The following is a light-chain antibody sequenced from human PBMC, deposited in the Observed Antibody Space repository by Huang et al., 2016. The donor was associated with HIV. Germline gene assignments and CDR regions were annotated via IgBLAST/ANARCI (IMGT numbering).Light chain of an antibody. CDR2: AAS. V-gene: IGKV1-16*02. Sequence: DIQLTQSPSSLSASVGDRVTITCRASQAISNYLAWLQQKPGKVPKALIYAASNLQSGVPSKFNGSGSGTHFTLTITSLQPEDFATYYCQQYNSYPLTFGGGTKVEIK. J-gene: IGKJ4*01. CDR1: QAISNY. CDR3: QQYNSYPLT.